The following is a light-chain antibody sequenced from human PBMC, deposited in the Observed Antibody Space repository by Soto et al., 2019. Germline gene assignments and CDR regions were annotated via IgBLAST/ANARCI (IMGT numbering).Light chain of an antibody. CDR2: AAS. CDR3: QQSYSTPFT. CDR1: QSISSY. Sequence: DIQMTQSPSSLSASVGDRVTITCRASQSISSYLTWSQQKPGKAPKLLLYAASSLQSGVPSRFSGSGSGTEYTLTISSLQPEDFATYYCQQSYSTPFTFGGGTKVEIK. V-gene: IGKV1-39*01. J-gene: IGKJ4*01.